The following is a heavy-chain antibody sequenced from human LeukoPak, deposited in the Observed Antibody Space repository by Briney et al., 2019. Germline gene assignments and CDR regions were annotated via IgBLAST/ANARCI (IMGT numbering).Heavy chain of an antibody. Sequence: GASVKVSCKASGGTLSNYAISWVRQAPGQGLEWMGGTIPIFGTANYAQKFQGRVTITADESTAYMELSSLRSEDTAVYYCASGNFWNGYYHPVFQDWGQGTLVTVSS. J-gene: IGHJ1*01. CDR2: TIPIFGTA. CDR1: GGTLSNYA. V-gene: IGHV1-69*13. CDR3: ASGNFWNGYYHPVFQD. D-gene: IGHD3-3*01.